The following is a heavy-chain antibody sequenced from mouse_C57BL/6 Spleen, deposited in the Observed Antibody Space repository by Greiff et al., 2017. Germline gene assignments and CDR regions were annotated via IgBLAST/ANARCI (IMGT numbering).Heavy chain of an antibody. V-gene: IGHV5-17*01. J-gene: IGHJ2*01. D-gene: IGHD2-4*01. CDR1: GFTFSDYG. CDR3: ARRYDYGGDFDY. CDR2: ISSGSSTI. Sequence: EVKLMESGGGLVKPGGSLKLSCAASGFTFSDYGMHWVRQAPEKGLEWVAYISSGSSTIYYADTVKGRFTISRDNAKNTLFLQMTSLRSEDTAMYYGARRYDYGGDFDYWGQGTTLTVSS.